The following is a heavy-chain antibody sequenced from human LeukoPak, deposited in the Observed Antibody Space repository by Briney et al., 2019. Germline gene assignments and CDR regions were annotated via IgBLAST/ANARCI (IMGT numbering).Heavy chain of an antibody. CDR2: ISYDGSNK. CDR3: AKGSSIFDY. J-gene: IGHJ4*02. Sequence: PGGSLRLSCAASGFTFSHYAMHWVRQAPGKGLEWVAVISYDGSNKYYADSVKGRFTISRDNSKNTLYLQMNSLRAEDTAVYYCAKGSSIFDYWGQGTLVTVSS. V-gene: IGHV3-30-3*01. CDR1: GFTFSHYA.